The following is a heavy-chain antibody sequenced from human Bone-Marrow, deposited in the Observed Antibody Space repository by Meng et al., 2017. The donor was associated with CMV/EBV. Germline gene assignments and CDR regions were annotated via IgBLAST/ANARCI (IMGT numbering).Heavy chain of an antibody. V-gene: IGHV1-2*02. J-gene: IGHJ3*02. D-gene: IGHD6-25*01. CDR3: APLAAYDGAFDI. CDR2: INPNSGGT. Sequence: ASVKVSCKASGYTFTGYYMHWVRQAPGQGLEWMGWINPNSGGTNYAQKFQGRVTMTRDTSINTAFMELSRLRSDDTAVYYCAPLAAYDGAFDIWGQGTLVTVSS. CDR1: GYTFTGYY.